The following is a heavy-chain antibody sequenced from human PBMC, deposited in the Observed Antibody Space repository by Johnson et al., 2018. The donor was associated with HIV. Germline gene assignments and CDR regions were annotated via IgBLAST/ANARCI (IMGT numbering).Heavy chain of an antibody. J-gene: IGHJ3*02. Sequence: VQLVESGGGLVQPGGSLRLSCVVSGFTFSNYWMEWVRQAPGKGLMWVSVIYSGGSTYYADSVKGRFTISRDNFENTLYLQMDSLRVEDTAVYYCARDDARGYSGDDAFDIWGQGSMVTVSS. CDR2: IYSGGST. V-gene: IGHV3-66*02. CDR1: GFTFSNYW. D-gene: IGHD5-12*01. CDR3: ARDDARGYSGDDAFDI.